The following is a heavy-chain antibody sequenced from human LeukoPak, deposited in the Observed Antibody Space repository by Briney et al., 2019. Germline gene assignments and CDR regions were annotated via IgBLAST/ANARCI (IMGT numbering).Heavy chain of an antibody. CDR1: GGSISSYY. D-gene: IGHD6-13*01. Sequence: SETLSLTCTVSGGSISSYYWSWIRQPPGKGLEWIGYIYYSGSTNYNPSLKSRVTISVDTSKNQFSLKLSSVTAADTAVYYCARGSAAAGYYYYYYCMDVWGKGTTVTVSS. J-gene: IGHJ6*04. V-gene: IGHV4-59*01. CDR3: ARGSAAAGYYYYYYCMDV. CDR2: IYYSGST.